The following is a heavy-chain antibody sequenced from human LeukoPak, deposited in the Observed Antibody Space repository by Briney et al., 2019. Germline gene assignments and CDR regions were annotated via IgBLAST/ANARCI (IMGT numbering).Heavy chain of an antibody. D-gene: IGHD1-26*01. Sequence: GGSLRLSCAASGFTFTNYNMDWVRQAPGKGLEWVACFYSGESTFYADSVKGRFTISRDASKNTVHLQMDRLRADDTAMYYCARALGSGTYYGWGQGTLVTVSS. J-gene: IGHJ4*02. CDR1: GFTFTNYN. V-gene: IGHV3-53*01. CDR2: FYSGEST. CDR3: ARALGSGTYYG.